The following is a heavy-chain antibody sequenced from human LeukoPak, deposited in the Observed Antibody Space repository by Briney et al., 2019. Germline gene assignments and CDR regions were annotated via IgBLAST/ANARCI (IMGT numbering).Heavy chain of an antibody. CDR1: GFTFSGSA. V-gene: IGHV3-73*01. J-gene: IGHJ6*03. CDR2: IRSKANSYAT. CDR3: TRQKAATTGASYYYYYMDV. D-gene: IGHD1-26*01. Sequence: PGGSLRLSCAASGFTFSGSAMHWVRQASGKGLEWVGRIRSKANSYATAYAASVKGRFTISRDDSKNTAYLQMNSLKTEDTAVYYCTRQKAATTGASYYYYYMDVWGKGTTVTVSS.